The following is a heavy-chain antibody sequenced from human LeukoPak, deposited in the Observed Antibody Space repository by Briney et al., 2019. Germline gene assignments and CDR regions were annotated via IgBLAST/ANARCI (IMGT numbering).Heavy chain of an antibody. V-gene: IGHV3-33*01. J-gene: IGHJ4*02. CDR3: ARDHESYGYDLVDY. Sequence: AGGSLRLSCAVSGFTFSSYGMHWARQAPGKGLEWVAVIRYDGSNKYYADSVKGRFTISRDNSKNTLYLQMNSLRAEDTAVYYCARDHESYGYDLVDYWGQGTLVTVSS. CDR2: IRYDGSNK. CDR1: GFTFSSYG. D-gene: IGHD5-18*01.